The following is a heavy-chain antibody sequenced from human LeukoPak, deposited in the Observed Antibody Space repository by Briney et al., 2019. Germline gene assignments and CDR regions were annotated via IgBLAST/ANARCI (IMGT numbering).Heavy chain of an antibody. J-gene: IGHJ1*01. CDR3: VRDHYYDSSGYTFRH. CDR1: GGSINNYY. D-gene: IGHD3-22*01. CDR2: IYYSGST. Sequence: PSETLSLTCTVSGGSINNYYWSWLRQPPGKGLEWIGYIYYSGSTNYNPSLKSRVTISVDTSKNQFSLKLSSVTAADTAVYYCVRDHYYDSSGYTFRHWGQGTLVTVSS. V-gene: IGHV4-59*01.